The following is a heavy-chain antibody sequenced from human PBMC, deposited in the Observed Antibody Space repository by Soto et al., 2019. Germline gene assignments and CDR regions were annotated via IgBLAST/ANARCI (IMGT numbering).Heavy chain of an antibody. V-gene: IGHV3-23*01. CDR1: GFTFSSYA. Sequence: EVQLLESGGGLVQPGGSLRLSCAASGFTFSSYAMSWVRQAPGKGLEWVSAISGSGGSTYYADSVKGRFTISRDNSENTLYLQMNSLRAEDTAVYYCAKSGWAYCSGGSCYYDYWGQGTLVTVSS. CDR2: ISGSGGST. CDR3: AKSGWAYCSGGSCYYDY. J-gene: IGHJ4*02. D-gene: IGHD2-15*01.